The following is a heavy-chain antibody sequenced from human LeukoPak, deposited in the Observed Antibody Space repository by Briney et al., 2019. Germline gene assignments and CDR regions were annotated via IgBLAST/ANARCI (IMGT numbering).Heavy chain of an antibody. J-gene: IGHJ6*03. CDR3: ASMPSTEIYYFYYMDV. D-gene: IGHD2-2*01. CDR2: ISANAVST. Sequence: GGSLRLSCADSRFTFSSYTMNWVRPAPGKGLEWVSGISANAVSTYYADSVKGRFTISRDNSKNTLYLHMDRLGTEDTAVYYCASMPSTEIYYFYYMDVWGKGTTVTVSS. V-gene: IGHV3-23*01. CDR1: RFTFSSYT.